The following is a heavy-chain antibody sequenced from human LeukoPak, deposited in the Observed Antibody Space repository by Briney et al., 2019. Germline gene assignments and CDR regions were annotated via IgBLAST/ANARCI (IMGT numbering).Heavy chain of an antibody. V-gene: IGHV4-59*01. Sequence: SETLSLTCTVSGGSISSYYWSWIRQPPGKGLEWIGYIYYSGSTNYNPSLKSRVTISVDTSKNQFSLKLSSVTAADTAVYYCARGGRWELPYNWFDPWGQGTLATVSS. CDR1: GGSISSYY. J-gene: IGHJ5*02. D-gene: IGHD1-26*01. CDR2: IYYSGST. CDR3: ARGGRWELPYNWFDP.